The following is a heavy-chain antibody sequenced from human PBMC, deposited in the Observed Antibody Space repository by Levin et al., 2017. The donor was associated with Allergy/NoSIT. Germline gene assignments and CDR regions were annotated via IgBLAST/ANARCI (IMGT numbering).Heavy chain of an antibody. J-gene: IGHJ4*02. V-gene: IGHV1-69*13. CDR3: AARGGLVGGYDSESYDY. CDR1: GGTFSSYA. Sequence: ASVKVSCKASGGTFSSYAISWVRQAPGQGLEWMGGIIPIFGTANYAQKFQGRVTITADESTSTAYMELSSLRSEDTAVYYCAARGGLVGGYDSESYDYWGQGTLVTVSS. CDR2: IIPIFGTA. D-gene: IGHD5-12*01.